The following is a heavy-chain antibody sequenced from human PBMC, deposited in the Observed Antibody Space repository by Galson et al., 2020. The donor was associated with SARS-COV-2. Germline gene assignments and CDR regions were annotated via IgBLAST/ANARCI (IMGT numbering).Heavy chain of an antibody. CDR2: IADSGDSP. Sequence: GGSLRLSCAASGFTFSIYAMSWVRQAPGKGLEWVSFIADSGDSPYYADFVKGRFTISRDIPRHTLYLQMNSLRAEDTAIYYCAKDQATYALDYSYGMDVWGQGTTVTVSS. J-gene: IGHJ6*02. CDR3: AKDQATYALDYSYGMDV. D-gene: IGHD4-17*01. V-gene: IGHV3-23*01. CDR1: GFTFSIYA.